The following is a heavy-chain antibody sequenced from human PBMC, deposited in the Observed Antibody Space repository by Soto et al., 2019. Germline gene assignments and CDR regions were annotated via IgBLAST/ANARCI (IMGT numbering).Heavy chain of an antibody. CDR1: GFTFSSYG. CDR2: ISYDGSNK. D-gene: IGHD7-27*01. J-gene: IGHJ6*03. CDR3: AKDPDHWDYYYYMDV. Sequence: GGSLRLSCAASGFTFSSYGMHWVRQAPGKGLEWVAVISYDGSNKYYADSVKGRFTISRDNSKNTLYLQMNSLRAEDTAVYYCAKDPDHWDYYYYMDVWGKGTTVTVSS. V-gene: IGHV3-30*18.